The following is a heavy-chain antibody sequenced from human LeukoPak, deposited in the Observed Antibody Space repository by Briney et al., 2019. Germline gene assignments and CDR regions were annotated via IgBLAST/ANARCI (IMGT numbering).Heavy chain of an antibody. D-gene: IGHD1-20*01. CDR3: ARDPSGITGTDWFDP. CDR2: IKQDGSEK. Sequence: QPGGSLRLSCAASGFTFSSYWMSWVRQAPGKGLEWVANIKQDGSEKYYVDSVKGRFTISRDNAKNSLYLQMNSLRAEDTAVYYCARDPSGITGTDWFDPWGQGTLVTVSS. CDR1: GFTFSSYW. V-gene: IGHV3-7*01. J-gene: IGHJ5*02.